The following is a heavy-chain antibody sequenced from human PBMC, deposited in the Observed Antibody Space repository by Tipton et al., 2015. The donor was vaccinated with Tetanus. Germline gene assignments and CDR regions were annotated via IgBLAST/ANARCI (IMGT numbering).Heavy chain of an antibody. V-gene: IGHV3-7*03. J-gene: IGHJ4*02. CDR1: GFTFSSYW. Sequence: SLRLSCAASGFTFSSYWMSWVRQAPGKGLEWVASIKQDGRERYYADSVKGRFTISRDNAKNTLYLQMNSLRVEDTAVYYCVRDGGSSGWLAYWGQGTLVTVSS. CDR2: IKQDGRER. D-gene: IGHD6-19*01. CDR3: VRDGGSSGWLAY.